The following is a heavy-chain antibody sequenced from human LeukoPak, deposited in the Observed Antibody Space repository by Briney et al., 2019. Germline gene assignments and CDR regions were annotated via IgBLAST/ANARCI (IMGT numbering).Heavy chain of an antibody. J-gene: IGHJ4*02. Sequence: GASVKVSCKASGYTFTGYYMHWVRQAPGRGLEWMGRINPNSGGTNYAQKFQGRVTMTRDTSISTAYMELSRLRSDDTAVYYCARDYKSLSRIAAAGTYDYWGQGTLVTVSS. V-gene: IGHV1-2*06. CDR2: INPNSGGT. CDR1: GYTFTGYY. CDR3: ARDYKSLSRIAAAGTYDY. D-gene: IGHD6-13*01.